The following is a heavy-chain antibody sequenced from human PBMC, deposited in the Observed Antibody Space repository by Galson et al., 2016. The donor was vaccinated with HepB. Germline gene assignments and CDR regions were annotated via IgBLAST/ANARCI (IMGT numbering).Heavy chain of an antibody. J-gene: IGHJ4*02. CDR1: EGTFSSYA. V-gene: IGHV1-69*13. CDR3: AADNWNDVGNFDY. D-gene: IGHD1-20*01. Sequence: SVKVSCKASEGTFSSYAISWVRQAPGEGLEWMGRIIPILNTANNAQKFQGRVTITAGESTSTAYMELSSLRSEDTAGYYCAADNWNDVGNFDYWGQGTLVTVSS. CDR2: IIPILNTA.